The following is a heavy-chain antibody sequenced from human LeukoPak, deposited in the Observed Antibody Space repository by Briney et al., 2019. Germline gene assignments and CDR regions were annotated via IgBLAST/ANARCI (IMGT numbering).Heavy chain of an antibody. CDR1: GFTFSSYG. Sequence: GGSLRLSCAASGFTFSSYGMHWVRQAPGKGLEGVAFIRYDGNNKYYADSVKGRFTISRDNSKNTLYLQMNSLRAEDTAVYYCAKEFRTRLKVATISRYFDYWGQGTLVTVSS. V-gene: IGHV3-30*02. CDR2: IRYDGNNK. D-gene: IGHD5-12*01. J-gene: IGHJ4*02. CDR3: AKEFRTRLKVATISRYFDY.